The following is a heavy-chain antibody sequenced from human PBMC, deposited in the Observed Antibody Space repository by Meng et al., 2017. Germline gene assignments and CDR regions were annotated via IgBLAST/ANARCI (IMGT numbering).Heavy chain of an antibody. CDR1: GFTFGDYA. CDR2: IRSKAYGGTT. J-gene: IGHJ4*02. CDR3: TRVRGSGSYYDH. Sequence: SLMISCTASGFTFGDYALSWFRQAPGGGLEWVGFIRSKAYGGTTEYAASVKGRFTISRDDSKSIAYLQMNSLKTEDTAVYYCTRVRGSGSYYDHWGQGTLVTVSS. V-gene: IGHV3-49*03. D-gene: IGHD3-10*01.